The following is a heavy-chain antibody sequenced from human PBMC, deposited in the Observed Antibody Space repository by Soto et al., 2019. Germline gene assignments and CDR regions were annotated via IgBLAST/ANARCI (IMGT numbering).Heavy chain of an antibody. CDR2: VFGHGGGP. D-gene: IGHD2-21*01. Sequence: EVQLLESGGDLVQTGGSLRLSCAASGFTFSSFAMSWVRQAPGKGLEWVSRVFGHGGGPDYADSVKGRFTISRDNSKNTLFLQMSSLRVDDTAIYYCAKMRGMEVWDYSLDYWGQGTLVTVSS. J-gene: IGHJ4*02. CDR3: AKMRGMEVWDYSLDY. CDR1: GFTFSSFA. V-gene: IGHV3-23*01.